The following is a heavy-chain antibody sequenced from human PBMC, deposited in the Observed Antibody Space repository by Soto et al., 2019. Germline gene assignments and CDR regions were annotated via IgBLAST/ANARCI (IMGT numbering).Heavy chain of an antibody. D-gene: IGHD6-13*01. Sequence: ASVKVSCKASGYTFTGYYMHWVRQAPGQGLEWMGWINPNSGGTNYAQKFQGRVTMTRDTSISTAYMELSRLRSDDTAVYYCARTIAAAGISPPGFDYWGQGTLVTVSS. CDR2: INPNSGGT. J-gene: IGHJ4*02. CDR1: GYTFTGYY. V-gene: IGHV1-2*02. CDR3: ARTIAAAGISPPGFDY.